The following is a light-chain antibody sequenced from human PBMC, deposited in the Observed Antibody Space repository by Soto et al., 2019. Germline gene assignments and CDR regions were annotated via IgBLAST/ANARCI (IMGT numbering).Light chain of an antibody. Sequence: DIVMTQSPDSLAVSLGERATINCKSSQSVLYSSNNKNYLAWYQQKPGQPPKLLIYWASTRESGVPDRFSGSRSGTDFTLTISSLQAEDVAVYYCQQYPWAFGQGTKVEIK. CDR1: QSVLYSSNNKNY. CDR2: WAS. J-gene: IGKJ1*01. V-gene: IGKV4-1*01. CDR3: QQYPWA.